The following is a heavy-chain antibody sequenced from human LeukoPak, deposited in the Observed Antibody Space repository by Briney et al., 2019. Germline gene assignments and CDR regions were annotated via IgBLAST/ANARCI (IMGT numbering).Heavy chain of an antibody. V-gene: IGHV3-53*01. CDR2: IYSVAST. J-gene: IGHJ1*01. CDR3: TRPHSRGREILN. Sequence: GGSLRLSCAASGFGVTNNYMSWVRQAPGKGLEFVSLIYSVASTYYADSVKGRFTISRDDSKNTVFLQMNSLGPEDTATYFCTRPHSRGREILNWGQGALVTVSS. D-gene: IGHD3-10*01. CDR1: GFGVTNNY.